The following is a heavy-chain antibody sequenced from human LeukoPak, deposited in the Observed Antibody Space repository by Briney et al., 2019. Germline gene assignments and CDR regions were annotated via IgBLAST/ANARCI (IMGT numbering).Heavy chain of an antibody. V-gene: IGHV3-48*03. CDR2: ISSSGSTI. D-gene: IGHD6-19*01. CDR1: GFTFGSYE. Sequence: GGSLRLSCAASGFTFGSYEMNWVRQAPGKGLEWVSYISSSGSTIYYADSVEGRFTISRDNAKNSLYLQMNSLRAEDTAVYYCARTPYSSGWFDYWGQGTLVTVSS. CDR3: ARTPYSSGWFDY. J-gene: IGHJ4*02.